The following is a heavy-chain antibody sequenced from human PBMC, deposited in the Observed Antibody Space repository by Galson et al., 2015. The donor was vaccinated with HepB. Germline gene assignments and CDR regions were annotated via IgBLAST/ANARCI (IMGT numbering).Heavy chain of an antibody. D-gene: IGHD1-1*01. CDR3: ARDLQLAGTSKADH. J-gene: IGHJ4*02. V-gene: IGHV1-18*01. CDR2: ISGYNGNT. Sequence: SAKVSCKASGYTFTSYGVSWVRQAPGQGLEWMGWISGYNGNTAYAQKVQGRVTMTTDTATSAAYMELRSLRPDDTAVYYCARDLQLAGTSKADHWDQGTLVTVSS. CDR1: GYTFTSYG.